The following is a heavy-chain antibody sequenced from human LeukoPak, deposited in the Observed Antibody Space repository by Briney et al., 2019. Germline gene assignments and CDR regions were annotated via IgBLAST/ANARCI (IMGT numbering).Heavy chain of an antibody. D-gene: IGHD2-21*01. Sequence: GESLKISCKGSGSRFATYWIGWVRQMPGKGLEWMGIIYPGDSDTRYSPSFQGQVTISVDKSISTAYLQWRSLKASDTAMYYCARPAYCGGDCYSDAFDIWGQGTMVTVSS. CDR1: GSRFATYW. CDR3: ARPAYCGGDCYSDAFDI. V-gene: IGHV5-51*01. CDR2: IYPGDSDT. J-gene: IGHJ3*02.